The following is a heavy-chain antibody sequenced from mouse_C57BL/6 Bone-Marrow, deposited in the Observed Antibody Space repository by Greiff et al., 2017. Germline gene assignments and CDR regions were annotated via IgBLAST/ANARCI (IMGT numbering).Heavy chain of an antibody. Sequence: QVQLQQSGAELVKPGASVKLSCKASGYTFTSYWMQWVKQRPGQGLEWIGEIDPSDSYTNYNQKFKGKATLTVDTSSSTAYMQLSSLTSEDSAVYYCAIYYGNLYYFDYWGQGTTLTVSS. CDR3: AIYYGNLYYFDY. CDR2: IDPSDSYT. D-gene: IGHD2-1*01. V-gene: IGHV1-50*01. J-gene: IGHJ2*01. CDR1: GYTFTSYW.